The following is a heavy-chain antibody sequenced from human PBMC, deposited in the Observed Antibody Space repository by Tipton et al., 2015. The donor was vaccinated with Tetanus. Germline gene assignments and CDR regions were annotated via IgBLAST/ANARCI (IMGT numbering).Heavy chain of an antibody. Sequence: QLVQSGGGVVQSGRSLRLSCAASGFSFSSYGMHWVRQAPGKGLEWVSLISWDGGSTYYADSVKGRFTISRDNSKNSLYLQMNSLRTEDTALYYCAKDIAPSGQQWLVIDYWGQGTLVTVSS. V-gene: IGHV3-43*01. D-gene: IGHD6-19*01. CDR2: ISWDGGST. CDR1: GFSFSSYG. CDR3: AKDIAPSGQQWLVIDY. J-gene: IGHJ4*02.